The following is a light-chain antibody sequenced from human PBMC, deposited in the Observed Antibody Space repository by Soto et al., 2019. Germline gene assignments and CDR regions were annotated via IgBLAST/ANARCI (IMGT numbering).Light chain of an antibody. CDR1: QSVSSSY. CDR2: GPP. CDR3: QQYGSSPPTWT. Sequence: EIVLTQSPGTLSLSPEERATLSCRASQSVSSSYLAWYQQKPGQAPRLLIYGPPSRATGIPDRFSGSGSGTDFTLTISRLEPEDFAVYYCQQYGSSPPTWTFGQGTKVDIK. J-gene: IGKJ1*01. V-gene: IGKV3-20*01.